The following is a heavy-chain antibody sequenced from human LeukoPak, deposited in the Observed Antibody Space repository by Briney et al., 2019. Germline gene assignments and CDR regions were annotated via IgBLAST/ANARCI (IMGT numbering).Heavy chain of an antibody. D-gene: IGHD1-26*01. V-gene: IGHV3-33*08. CDR2: IWYDGSNK. J-gene: IGHJ4*02. CDR3: ARDIEKRELLAWYFDY. Sequence: GGSLRLSCAASGFTFSDYYMSWIRQAPGKGLEWVAVIWYDGSNKYYADSVKGRFTISRDNSKNTLYLQMNSLRAEDTAVYYCARDIEKRELLAWYFDYWGQGTLVTVSS. CDR1: GFTFSDYY.